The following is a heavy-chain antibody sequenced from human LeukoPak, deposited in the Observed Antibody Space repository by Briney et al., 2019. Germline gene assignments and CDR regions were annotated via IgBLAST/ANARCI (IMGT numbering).Heavy chain of an antibody. V-gene: IGHV1-2*02. CDR3: ARDQGHGSGVYSFDY. D-gene: IGHD3-10*01. Sequence: GASLKVSCKTSGYTFAGYFVHWVRQAPGQGLGGRGWIDPNSGGATSTQNFQGRVTITRDTSITTAHMELTRLTSDDPALHYCARDQGHGSGVYSFDYCGRGTRVTVTS. CDR2: IDPNSGGA. CDR1: GYTFAGYF. J-gene: IGHJ4*02.